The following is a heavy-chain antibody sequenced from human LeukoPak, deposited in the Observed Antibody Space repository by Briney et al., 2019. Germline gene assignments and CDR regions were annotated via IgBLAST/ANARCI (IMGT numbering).Heavy chain of an antibody. J-gene: IGHJ4*02. CDR2: ISGSGGST. CDR3: AKTGGIVGAVYFDY. CDR1: GFTFSSYA. D-gene: IGHD1-26*01. V-gene: IGHV3-23*01. Sequence: GGSLRLSCAASGFTFSSYAMNWVRQAPGKGLEWVSGISGSGGSTHYADSVRGRFTISRDNSKNTLYLQMNSLRAEDTAVYYCAKTGGIVGAVYFDYWGQGTLVTVSS.